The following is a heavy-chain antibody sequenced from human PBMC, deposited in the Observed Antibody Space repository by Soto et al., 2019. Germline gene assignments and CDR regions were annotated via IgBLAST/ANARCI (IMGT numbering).Heavy chain of an antibody. J-gene: IGHJ4*02. D-gene: IGHD3-3*01. CDR1: GISFSNSA. CDR3: ARDRYREWSLTGGDH. CDR2: ITGSGDTT. V-gene: IGHV3-23*01. Sequence: EVQLLESGGGLVQPGGSLRLSCAASGISFSNSAMIWVRQAPGKGLEWVSGITGSGDTTYYADSVKGRFTISRDNSKNTLYLHMNNLRGEDTAVYFCARDRYREWSLTGGDHWGQGTLVTVSS.